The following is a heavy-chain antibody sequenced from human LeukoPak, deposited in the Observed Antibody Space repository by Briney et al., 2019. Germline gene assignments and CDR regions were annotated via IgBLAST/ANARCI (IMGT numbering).Heavy chain of an antibody. V-gene: IGHV3-74*01. CDR1: GFTFSAYW. CDR2: VKYDGSTT. D-gene: IGHD3/OR15-3a*01. J-gene: IGHJ4*02. Sequence: GGSLRLSCAASGFTFSAYWMHWVRQAPGKGLVWVSRVKYDGSTTAYADSVKGRFTISRDNTRNILYLEMNSLRVEDTAVSYCERILNCFFFDYWAQGALVTVSS. CDR3: ERILNCFFFDY.